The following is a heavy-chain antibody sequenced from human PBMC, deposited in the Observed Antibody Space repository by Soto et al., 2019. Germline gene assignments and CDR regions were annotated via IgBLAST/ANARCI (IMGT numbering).Heavy chain of an antibody. Sequence: EVQLVESGGGLVQPGGSLRLSCAASGFTFRSYWMQWVRQAPGKGLVWVSWINSDGSSTSYADSVKGRFTISRDNAKNTVYLQMNSLRAEDTAVYYCASGGSSLNFDSWGQGTLVTVSS. CDR2: INSDGSST. J-gene: IGHJ4*02. CDR1: GFTFRSYW. V-gene: IGHV3-74*01. CDR3: ASGGSSLNFDS. D-gene: IGHD6-6*01.